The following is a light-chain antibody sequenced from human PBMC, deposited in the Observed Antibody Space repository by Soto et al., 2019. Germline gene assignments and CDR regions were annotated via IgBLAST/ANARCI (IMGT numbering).Light chain of an antibody. J-gene: IGKJ4*01. CDR2: DAS. CDR3: QRYGSSPPLT. Sequence: EIVLTQSPATLSLSPGERATLSCRASQSVSSYLAWYQQKPGQAPRLLIYDASNRATGIPARFSGSGSGTDFTLTISRLEPEDFVVYYCQRYGSSPPLTFGGGTKVDIK. CDR1: QSVSSY. V-gene: IGKV3-20*01.